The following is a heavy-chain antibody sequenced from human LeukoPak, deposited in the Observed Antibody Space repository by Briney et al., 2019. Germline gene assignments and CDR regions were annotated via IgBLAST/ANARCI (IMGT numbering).Heavy chain of an antibody. J-gene: IGHJ4*02. D-gene: IGHD3-9*01. Sequence: SGGSLRVSCAAPGFTFSSYWMSWVRQAPGKGLEWVANIKEDGSEKYYVDSVKGRLTISRDNAENSLYLKMNSLRAEDTAVYYCARDHFDWVGDFDYWGQGTLVTVSS. CDR1: GFTFSSYW. V-gene: IGHV3-7*03. CDR2: IKEDGSEK. CDR3: ARDHFDWVGDFDY.